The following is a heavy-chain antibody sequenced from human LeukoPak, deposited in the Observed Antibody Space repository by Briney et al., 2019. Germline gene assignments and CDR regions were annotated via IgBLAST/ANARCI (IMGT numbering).Heavy chain of an antibody. CDR1: GFTFSSYW. V-gene: IGHV3-7*01. D-gene: IGHD6-19*01. J-gene: IGHJ4*02. CDR2: INQDGSEK. CDR3: ARCSGWAFKN. Sequence: GGSLRLSCAASGFTFSSYWMSWVRLAPGKGLEWVANINQDGSEKNYVDSVKGRFTISRDSAKNSLYLQMDSLRVEDTAIYYCARCSGWAFKNWGQGTLVTVSS.